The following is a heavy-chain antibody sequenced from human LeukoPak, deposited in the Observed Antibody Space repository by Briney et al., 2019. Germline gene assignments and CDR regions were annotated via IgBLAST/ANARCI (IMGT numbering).Heavy chain of an antibody. CDR1: GGSFSGYY. CDR3: ARAIRERNYDFWSGYSGSPHYYYYMDV. Sequence: SETLSLTCAVYGGSFSGYYWSWIRQPPGEGLEWIGEIIHSGSTNYNPSLKSRVTISVDTSKNQFSLKLSSVTAADTAVYYCARAIRERNYDFWSGYSGSPHYYYYMDVWGKGTTVTVSS. V-gene: IGHV4-34*12. J-gene: IGHJ6*03. CDR2: IIHSGST. D-gene: IGHD3-3*01.